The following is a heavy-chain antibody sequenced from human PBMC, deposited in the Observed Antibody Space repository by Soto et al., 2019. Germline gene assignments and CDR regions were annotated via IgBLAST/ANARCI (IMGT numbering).Heavy chain of an antibody. Sequence: ASVKVSCKASGYTFTGYYMHWVRQAPGQGLEWMGWINPNSGGTNYAQKFQGWVAMTRDTSISTAYVELSRLRSDDTAVYYCATTRKYYYDSSGYDAFDIWGQGTMVTVSS. D-gene: IGHD3-22*01. CDR3: ATTRKYYYDSSGYDAFDI. CDR2: INPNSGGT. CDR1: GYTFTGYY. V-gene: IGHV1-2*04. J-gene: IGHJ3*02.